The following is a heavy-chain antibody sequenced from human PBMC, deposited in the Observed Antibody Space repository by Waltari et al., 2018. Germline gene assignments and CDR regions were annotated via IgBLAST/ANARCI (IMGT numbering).Heavy chain of an antibody. J-gene: IGHJ4*02. CDR3: TRFEEVVAGEFDY. CDR1: GFTFGDYA. CDR2: IRSKAYGGTT. V-gene: IGHV3-49*04. Sequence: EVQLVESGGGLVQPGRSLRLSCTASGFTFGDYAMSWVRQATGKGLEWVGFIRSKAYGGTTEYAASVKGRFTISRDDSKSIAYLQMNSLKTEDTAVYYCTRFEEVVAGEFDYWGQGTLVTVSS. D-gene: IGHD6-19*01.